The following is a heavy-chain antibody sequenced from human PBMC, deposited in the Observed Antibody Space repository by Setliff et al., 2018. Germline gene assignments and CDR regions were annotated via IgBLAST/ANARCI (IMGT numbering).Heavy chain of an antibody. Sequence: PGGSLRLSCAASGFTFSSYSMNWVRQAPGKGLEWVSYISGSSSTIYYADSVKGRFTISRDNAKNSLYLQMNSLRGEDTAVYYCARGNGMDVWGQGTTVTVSS. CDR2: ISGSSSTI. J-gene: IGHJ6*02. CDR3: ARGNGMDV. V-gene: IGHV3-48*04. CDR1: GFTFSSYS.